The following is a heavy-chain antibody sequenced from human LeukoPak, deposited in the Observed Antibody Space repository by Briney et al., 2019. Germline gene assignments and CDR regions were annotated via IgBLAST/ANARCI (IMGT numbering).Heavy chain of an antibody. CDR3: ARWGLWQQLADDAFDI. J-gene: IGHJ3*02. CDR1: GFTFSSYW. D-gene: IGHD6-13*01. CDR2: IKQDGSEK. V-gene: IGHV3-7*01. Sequence: PGGSLRLSCAASGFTFSSYWMSWVRQAPGKGLEWVANIKQDGSEKYYVDSVKGRFTISRDNAKNSLYLQMNSLRAEDTAMYYCARWGLWQQLADDAFDIWGQGTMVTVSS.